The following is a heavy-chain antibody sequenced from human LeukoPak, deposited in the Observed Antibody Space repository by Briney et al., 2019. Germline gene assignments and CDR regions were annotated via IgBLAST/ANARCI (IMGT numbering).Heavy chain of an antibody. CDR1: GGSISSYY. Sequence: PSETLSLTCTVSGGSISSYYWSWIRQPAGKGLEWIGRIYTSGSTNYNPSLKSRVTMSVDASKNQFSLKLSSVTAADTAVYYCARDQARKPPHYGDYGWLDYWGQGTLVTVSS. CDR2: IYTSGST. CDR3: ARDQARKPPHYGDYGWLDY. J-gene: IGHJ4*02. D-gene: IGHD4-17*01. V-gene: IGHV4-4*07.